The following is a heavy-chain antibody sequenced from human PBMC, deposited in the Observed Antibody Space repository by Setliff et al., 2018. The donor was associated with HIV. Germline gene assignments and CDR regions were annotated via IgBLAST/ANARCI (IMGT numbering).Heavy chain of an antibody. CDR2: IYYSGST. D-gene: IGHD3-10*01. Sequence: SETLSLTCTVSGGSISITTYYWGWIRQPPGKGLEWIGSIYYSGSTYYNPSLKSRVTISVDTSKNQFSPKLSSVTAADTAVYYCARTYYYGSGSSNWFDPWGQGTLVTVSS. J-gene: IGHJ5*02. CDR3: ARTYYYGSGSSNWFDP. V-gene: IGHV4-39*01. CDR1: GGSISITTYY.